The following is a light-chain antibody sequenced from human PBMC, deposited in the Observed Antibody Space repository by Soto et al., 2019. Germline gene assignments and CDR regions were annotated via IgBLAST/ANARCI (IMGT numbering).Light chain of an antibody. J-gene: IGKJ4*01. V-gene: IGKV1-6*02. CDR3: LQDYNSPLT. CDR1: QDIGDD. CDR2: VAS. Sequence: AIQMTQSPSSVSASVGDRVTITCRASQDIGDDLGWYQQKPGKVPQLLIYVASSLQSGVQSSFSGSGSGTDFTLTISSLQPEDAATYYCLQDYNSPLTFGGGTKVEIK.